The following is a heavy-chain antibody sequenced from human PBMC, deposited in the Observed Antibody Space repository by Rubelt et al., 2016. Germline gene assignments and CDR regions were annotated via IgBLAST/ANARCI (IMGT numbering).Heavy chain of an antibody. CDR1: GGSISSSSYY. CDR3: ARRDYGDYVFHFDY. D-gene: IGHD4-17*01. CDR2: IYYSGST. J-gene: IGHJ4*02. Sequence: QLQLQESGPGLVKPSETLSLTCTVSGGSISSSSYYWGWIRQPPGKGLEWIGYIYYSGSTNYNPSLKIRVTISVETSKNQFSLKLSSVTAADTAVYYCARRDYGDYVFHFDYWGQGTLVTVSS. V-gene: IGHV4-61*05.